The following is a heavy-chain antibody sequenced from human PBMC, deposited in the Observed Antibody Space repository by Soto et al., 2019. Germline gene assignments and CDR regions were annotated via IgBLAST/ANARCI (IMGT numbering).Heavy chain of an antibody. D-gene: IGHD3-16*02. V-gene: IGHV3-15*07. CDR2: IRSKFAGGTT. CDR3: FADPPGGSYLFDS. J-gene: IGHJ4*02. Sequence: EVQLVESGGGLVKPGESLKLSCAASGFTFTRAWMNWVRKAPGKGLEWVGRIRSKFAGGTTDYPPPTEVRFTISRDDSTYNVYLQINGLRTEDRGVYYCFADPPGGSYLFDSCGQGTLVTVSS. CDR1: GFTFTRAW.